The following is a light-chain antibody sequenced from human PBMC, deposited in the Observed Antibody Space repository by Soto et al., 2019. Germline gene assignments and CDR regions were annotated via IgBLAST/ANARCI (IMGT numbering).Light chain of an antibody. CDR1: QGIGSY. J-gene: IGKJ4*01. CDR3: QQLSTYPST. V-gene: IGKV1-9*01. Sequence: IQMPQSPSSLSASVGARVTLSCRESQGIGSYLAWYQQKPGEAPKLLIFDASTLQSGVPSRFSGSGSGTDFTLTISSLQAEDFATYYCQQLSTYPSTFGGGTKVDIK. CDR2: DAS.